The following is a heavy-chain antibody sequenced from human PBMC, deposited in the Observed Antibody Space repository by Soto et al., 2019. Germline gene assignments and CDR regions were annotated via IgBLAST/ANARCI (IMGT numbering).Heavy chain of an antibody. CDR1: GGSISSYY. J-gene: IGHJ3*02. D-gene: IGHD3-16*01. V-gene: IGHV4-59*12. Sequence: QVQLQESGPGLVKPSETLSLTCTVSGGSISSYYWSWIRQPPGEGLEWIGYIDYSGSTNYNPSLKSRFTIPVATSTQQTPPKLAAVTAADAAVYYCPSLYGLDAFCIWGRGTMVTVSS. CDR3: PSLYGLDAFCI. CDR2: IDYSGST.